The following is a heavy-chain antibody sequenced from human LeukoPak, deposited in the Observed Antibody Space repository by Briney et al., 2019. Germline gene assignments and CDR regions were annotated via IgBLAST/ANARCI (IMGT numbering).Heavy chain of an antibody. Sequence: PGGSLRLSCAASGFTFSSYSMNWVRQAPGKGLEWVSSISSSSSYIYYADSVKGRFTISRDNAKNSLYLQMNSLRAEDTAVYYCARAPPVVRGIDYWGQGTLVTVSS. J-gene: IGHJ4*02. V-gene: IGHV3-21*01. CDR3: ARAPPVVRGIDY. CDR1: GFTFSSYS. D-gene: IGHD3-10*01. CDR2: ISSSSSYI.